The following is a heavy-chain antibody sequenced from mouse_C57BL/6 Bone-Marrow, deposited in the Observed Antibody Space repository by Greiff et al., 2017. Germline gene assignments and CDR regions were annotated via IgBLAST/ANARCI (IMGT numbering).Heavy chain of an antibody. V-gene: IGHV2-2*01. CDR1: GFSLTSYG. J-gene: IGHJ4*01. D-gene: IGHD2-4*01. CDR3: ARKGYDYDDYAMDY. CDR2: IWSGGST. Sequence: QVQLKESGPGLVQPSQSLSITCTVSGFSLTSYGVHWVRQSPGKGLEWLGVIWSGGSTDYNAAFISRLSISKDNSKSQVFFKMNSLQADDTAIYYCARKGYDYDDYAMDYWGQGTSVTVSS.